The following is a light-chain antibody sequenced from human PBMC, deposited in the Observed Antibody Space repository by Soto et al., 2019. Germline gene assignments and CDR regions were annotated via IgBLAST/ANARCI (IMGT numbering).Light chain of an antibody. Sequence: DIVLTQTPLSSPVTLGQPASISCRSSQSLVHSDGNTYLNWLQQRPGQPPRLLIYEVSNRFSGVPDRFSGSGAGTDFTLEISRVEAEDVGVYYCMQTTQSPLTFGGGTKV. J-gene: IGKJ4*01. CDR1: QSLVHSDGNTY. V-gene: IGKV2-24*01. CDR2: EVS. CDR3: MQTTQSPLT.